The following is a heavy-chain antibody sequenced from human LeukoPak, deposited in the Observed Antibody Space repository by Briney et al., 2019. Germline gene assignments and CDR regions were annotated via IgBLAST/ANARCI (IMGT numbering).Heavy chain of an antibody. D-gene: IGHD3-3*01. CDR1: GFIFSRDW. Sequence: GGSLRLSCATSGFIFSRDWMHWVRHAPGKGLVWVSRINSVGSSISYADSVKGRFTISRDNAKNTLYLQMNSLRAEDTAVYYCAKFPGLRTYYDFWSGPYNWFDPWGQGTLVTVSS. CDR2: INSVGSSI. J-gene: IGHJ5*02. V-gene: IGHV3-74*01. CDR3: AKFPGLRTYYDFWSGPYNWFDP.